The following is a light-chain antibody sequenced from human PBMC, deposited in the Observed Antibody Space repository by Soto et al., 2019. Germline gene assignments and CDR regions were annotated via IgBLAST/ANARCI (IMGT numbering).Light chain of an antibody. J-gene: IGKJ2*01. Sequence: DIQMTQSPSSLSASVGDRVTITCQASQDISNYLNWYQQKPGKAPKLLIYDASNLETGVPSRFSGSGSGTDFTFTISSLQPEDIATYYCQQYDNLPPGEYTFGQGTKLEMK. CDR1: QDISNY. CDR2: DAS. V-gene: IGKV1-33*01. CDR3: QQYDNLPPGEYT.